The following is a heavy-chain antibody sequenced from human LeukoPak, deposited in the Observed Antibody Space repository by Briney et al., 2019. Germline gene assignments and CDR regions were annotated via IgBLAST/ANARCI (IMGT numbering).Heavy chain of an antibody. D-gene: IGHD3-10*01. J-gene: IGHJ3*02. CDR3: AKDGLWYMVYYGSGSGYDAFDI. CDR2: IKQDGTEK. V-gene: IGHV3-7*03. Sequence: GGSLRLSCAASEFSVGSNYMTWVRQAPGDGLEWVANIKQDGTEKYYVDSVKGRFTISRDNAKNSLYLQMNSLRAEDTAVYYCAKDGLWYMVYYGSGSGYDAFDIWGQGTMVTVSS. CDR1: EFSVGSNY.